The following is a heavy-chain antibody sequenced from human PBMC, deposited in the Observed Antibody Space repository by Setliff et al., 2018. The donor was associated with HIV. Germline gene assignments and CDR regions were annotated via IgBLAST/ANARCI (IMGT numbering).Heavy chain of an antibody. J-gene: IGHJ4*02. CDR2: VHFSGTT. Sequence: TSETLSLTCTVSGGSMRSTTYYWGWVRQPPGKGLEWIGNVHFSGTTYYNPSLKSRVTISVDPSQNQFSLRLISVTAADAAMYYCARPSLGIGGGSKFDSWGQGTLVTVSS. CDR1: GGSMRSTTYY. CDR3: ARPSLGIGGGSKFDS. D-gene: IGHD3-3*01. V-gene: IGHV4-39*01.